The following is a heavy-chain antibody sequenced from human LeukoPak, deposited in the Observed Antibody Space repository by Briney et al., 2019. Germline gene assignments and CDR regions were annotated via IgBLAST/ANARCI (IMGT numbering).Heavy chain of an antibody. CDR2: ISGSGGST. CDR1: GFTFSSCA. V-gene: IGHV3-23*01. Sequence: PGGSLRLSCAASGFTFSSCAMRWVRQAPGKGLEWVSAISGSGGSTYYADSVKGRFTISRDNSKNTLYLQMNSLRAEDTAVYYCAKDKAGIAAAGPEYYFDYWGQGTLVTVSS. D-gene: IGHD6-13*01. J-gene: IGHJ4*02. CDR3: AKDKAGIAAAGPEYYFDY.